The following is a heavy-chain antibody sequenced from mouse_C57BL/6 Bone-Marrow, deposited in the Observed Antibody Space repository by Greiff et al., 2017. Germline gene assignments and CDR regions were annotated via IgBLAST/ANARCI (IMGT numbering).Heavy chain of an antibody. CDR1: GFTFSDYG. CDR3: ARTMTTVVAPPWFAY. D-gene: IGHD1-1*01. J-gene: IGHJ3*01. Sequence: EVQLVESGGGLVKPGGSLKLSCAASGFTFSDYGMHWVRQAPEKGLEWVAYISSGSSTIYYAATVKGRFTITRDNAKNTLFLQMTSLRSEDTAMYYCARTMTTVVAPPWFAYWGRGTLVTVSA. V-gene: IGHV5-17*01. CDR2: ISSGSSTI.